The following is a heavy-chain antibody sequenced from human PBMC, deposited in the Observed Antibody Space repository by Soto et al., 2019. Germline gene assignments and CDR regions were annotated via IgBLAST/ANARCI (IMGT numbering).Heavy chain of an antibody. CDR1: GFTFSSYA. CDR2: ISGSGGST. J-gene: IGHJ5*02. CDR3: AKRAVGYCSSTSCYAWFDP. V-gene: IGHV3-23*01. D-gene: IGHD2-2*01. Sequence: GGSLRLSCAASGFTFSSYAMSWVRQAPGKGLEWVSAISGSGGSTYYADSVKGRFTISRDNSKNTLYLQMNSLRAEETAVYYCAKRAVGYCSSTSCYAWFDPWGQGTLVTVSS.